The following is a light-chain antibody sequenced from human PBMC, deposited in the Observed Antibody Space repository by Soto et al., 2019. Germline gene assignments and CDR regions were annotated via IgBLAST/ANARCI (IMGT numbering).Light chain of an antibody. Sequence: DIQMTQSASAMSASVGDRFTITCRASQGISSYLAWYQQKPGKAPKLLIYAASTLQSGVPSRFSGSGSGTEFTLTISSLQPEDFATYYCQQLNSYPITFGQGTRLE. CDR2: AAS. V-gene: IGKV1-9*01. CDR1: QGISSY. J-gene: IGKJ5*01. CDR3: QQLNSYPIT.